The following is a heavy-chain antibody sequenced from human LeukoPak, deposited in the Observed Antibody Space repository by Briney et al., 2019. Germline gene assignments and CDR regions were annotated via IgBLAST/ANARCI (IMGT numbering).Heavy chain of an antibody. CDR3: ARDYAYAFDV. V-gene: IGHV3-23*01. Sequence: GGSLRLSCAASGFTFSNFAVSWVRQAPGKGLEWVSAISGSGGSTYYADSVKGRFTVSRDNAKNSLYLQMNSLRDEDTAMYYCARDYAYAFDVWGQGTMVTVSS. CDR1: GFTFSNFA. J-gene: IGHJ3*01. D-gene: IGHD2-2*01. CDR2: ISGSGGST.